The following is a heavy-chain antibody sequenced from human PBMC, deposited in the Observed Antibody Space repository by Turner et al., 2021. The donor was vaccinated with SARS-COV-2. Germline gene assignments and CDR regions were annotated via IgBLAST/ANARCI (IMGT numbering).Heavy chain of an antibody. J-gene: IGHJ3*02. CDR2: ISTFNGNT. V-gene: IGHV1-18*01. CDR1: GYTFTNYG. Sequence: QVQLVQSGAEVKKPGASMKVSCKASGYTFTNYGISWVRQAPGQGLEWMGWISTFNGNTDYAQKVQGRVTMTTDTSTSTAYMELRSLSSDDTALYYCARDNWGSDTYYKAFDMWGQGTMVTVSS. CDR3: ARDNWGSDTYYKAFDM. D-gene: IGHD3-10*01.